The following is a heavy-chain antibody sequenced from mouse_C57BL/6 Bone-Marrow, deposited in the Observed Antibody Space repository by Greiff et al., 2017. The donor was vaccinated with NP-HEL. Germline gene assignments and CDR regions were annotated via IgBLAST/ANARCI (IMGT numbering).Heavy chain of an antibody. V-gene: IGHV1-81*01. Sequence: VQLQQSGAELARPGASVKLSCKASGYTFTSYGISWVKQRTGQGLEWIGEIYPRSGNTYYNEKFKGKATLTADKSSSTAYMELRSLTSEDSAVYFCARRGLPYYYGFAYWCQGTLVTVSA. CDR3: ARRGLPYYYGFAY. CDR1: GYTFTSYG. CDR2: IYPRSGNT. D-gene: IGHD1-1*01. J-gene: IGHJ3*01.